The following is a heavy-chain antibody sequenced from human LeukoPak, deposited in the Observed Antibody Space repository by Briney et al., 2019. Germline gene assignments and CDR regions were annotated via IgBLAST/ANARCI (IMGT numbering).Heavy chain of an antibody. CDR1: GFTFSSYW. CDR2: IKQDGSEK. Sequence: GGSLRLSCAASGFTFSSYWMSWVRQAPGKGLEWVANIKQDGSEKYYVDSVKGRFTISRDNAKNSLYLQMNSLRAEDTAVYYCARVPTAMFYYGSGSVNYWGQGTLVTVSS. CDR3: ARVPTAMFYYGSGSVNY. J-gene: IGHJ4*02. D-gene: IGHD3-10*01. V-gene: IGHV3-7*01.